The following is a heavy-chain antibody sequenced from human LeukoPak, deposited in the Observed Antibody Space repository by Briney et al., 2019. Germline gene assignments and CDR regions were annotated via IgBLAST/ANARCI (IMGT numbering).Heavy chain of an antibody. CDR3: ARADRIAARYSV. Sequence: ASVKVSCKASGYTFTSYGISWVRQAPGQGLEWMGWINPNSGGTNYAQKFQGRVTMTRDTSISTAYMELSRLRSDDTAVYYCARADRIAARYSVWRQGTLVTVSS. J-gene: IGHJ4*02. D-gene: IGHD6-6*01. V-gene: IGHV1-2*02. CDR1: GYTFTSYG. CDR2: INPNSGGT.